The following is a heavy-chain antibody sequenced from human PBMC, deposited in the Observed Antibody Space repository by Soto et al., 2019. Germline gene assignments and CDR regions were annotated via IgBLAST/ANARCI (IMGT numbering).Heavy chain of an antibody. J-gene: IGHJ4*02. CDR1: GFSLTTSGVG. Sequence: QITLKESGPTVVKPTETLTLTCTFSGFSLTTSGVGVGWVRQSPGKAPEWLALIYWDDDKRYSTSLNSRFIITMDSSKIPVVLTMAHVDPADTATYYCAHRVLRTVFGLVTTTAIYFDFWGPGTPVVVSS. CDR3: AHRVLRTVFGLVTTTAIYFDF. D-gene: IGHD3-3*01. CDR2: IYWDDDK. V-gene: IGHV2-5*02.